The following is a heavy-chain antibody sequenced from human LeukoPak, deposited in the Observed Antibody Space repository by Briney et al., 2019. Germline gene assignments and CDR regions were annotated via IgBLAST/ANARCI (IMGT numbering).Heavy chain of an antibody. CDR2: IKQDGREK. J-gene: IGHJ4*02. V-gene: IGHV3-7*01. D-gene: IGHD1-26*01. CDR1: GFTFTCCW. Sequence: GGSLRLSCAASGFTFTCCWMSWVRQTPGKGLEWVASIKQDGREKFYADSVKGRFTIPRDNAKNSLYLQVNSLRAEDTAVYYCARVPGRTRYFDSWGQGILVTVS. CDR3: ARVPGRTRYFDS.